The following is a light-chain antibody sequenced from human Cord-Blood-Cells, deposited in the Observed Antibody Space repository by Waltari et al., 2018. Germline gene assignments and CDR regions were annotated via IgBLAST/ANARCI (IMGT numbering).Light chain of an antibody. Sequence: QSALTQPASVSGSPGQSITISCTGTSSDVGGYNYVSWYQQHPGKAPKLMIYDVSNRPSGVSTRFSGSKSGNTASLTISGLQAEDEADYYCSSYTSSSTYVCGTGTKVTVL. J-gene: IGLJ1*01. CDR3: SSYTSSSTYV. V-gene: IGLV2-14*01. CDR2: DVS. CDR1: SSDVGGYNY.